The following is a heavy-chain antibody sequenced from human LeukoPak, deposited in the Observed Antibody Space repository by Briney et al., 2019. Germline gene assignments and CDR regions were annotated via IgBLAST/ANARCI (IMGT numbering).Heavy chain of an antibody. V-gene: IGHV3-30*02. CDR3: AKGKGKLGAFQSDFDY. D-gene: IGHD1-26*01. J-gene: IGHJ4*02. Sequence: GGSLRLSCAASGFTFSSYGMHWVRQAPGKGLEWVTFIRYDGSNKYYVEYVKGRFSISRDNSKNTLHLEMNSLRAEDTAIYYCAKGKGKLGAFQSDFDYWGQGTLVTVSS. CDR1: GFTFSSYG. CDR2: IRYDGSNK.